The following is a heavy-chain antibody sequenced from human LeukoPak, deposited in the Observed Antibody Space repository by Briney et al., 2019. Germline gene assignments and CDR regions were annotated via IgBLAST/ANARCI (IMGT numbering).Heavy chain of an antibody. CDR1: GFSFSTYT. J-gene: IGHJ4*02. D-gene: IGHD1-26*01. V-gene: IGHV3-21*01. Sequence: GGSLRLSCTAPGFSFSTYTMNWVRQALGKGLEWVSFIIISSHYIYYADSVKGRFTISRDNAKNSLFLQMNSLRAEDTAVYYCGAAYSGSSPFDYWGQGTLVTVSS. CDR2: IIISSHYI. CDR3: GAAYSGSSPFDY.